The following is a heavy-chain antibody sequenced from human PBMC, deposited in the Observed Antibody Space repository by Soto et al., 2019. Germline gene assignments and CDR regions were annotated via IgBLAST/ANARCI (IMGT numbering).Heavy chain of an antibody. V-gene: IGHV1-8*02. CDR1: GYTFTGYY. D-gene: IGHD3-3*01. Sequence: SVKVSCKASGYTFTGYYMHWVRQAPGQGLEWMGWMNPNSGNTGYAQKFQGRVTMTRNTSISTAYMELSSLRSEDTAVYYCARSGQVGNWFDPWGQGTLVTVSS. CDR3: ARSGQVGNWFDP. J-gene: IGHJ5*02. CDR2: MNPNSGNT.